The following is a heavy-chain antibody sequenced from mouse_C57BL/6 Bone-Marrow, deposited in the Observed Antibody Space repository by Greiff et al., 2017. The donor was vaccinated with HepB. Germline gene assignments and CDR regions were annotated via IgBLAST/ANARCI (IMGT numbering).Heavy chain of an antibody. Sequence: VQLQQSGAELVRPGASVTLSCKASGYTFTDYEMHWVKQTPVHGLEWIGAIDPETGGTAYNQKFKGKAILTADKSSSTAYMELRSLTSEDSAVYYCTRCGLRRGDYWGQGTTLTVSS. D-gene: IGHD2-4*01. CDR1: GYTFTDYE. V-gene: IGHV1-15*01. CDR3: TRCGLRRGDY. J-gene: IGHJ2*01. CDR2: IDPETGGT.